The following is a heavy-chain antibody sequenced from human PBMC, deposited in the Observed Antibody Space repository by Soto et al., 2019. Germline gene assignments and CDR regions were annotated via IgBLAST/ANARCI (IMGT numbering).Heavy chain of an antibody. D-gene: IGHD3-3*01. V-gene: IGHV2-5*02. CDR1: GFSLSTSGVG. CDR3: AHRRVLEWVSSLNWFDP. CDR2: IYWEDDK. Sequence: SGPTLVNPTQTLTLTCTFSGFSLSTSGVGVGWIRQPPGKALEWLALIYWEDDKRYSPSLKSRLTITKDTSKNQVVLTMTNMDPVDTATYYCAHRRVLEWVSSLNWFDPWGQGTLVTVSS. J-gene: IGHJ5*02.